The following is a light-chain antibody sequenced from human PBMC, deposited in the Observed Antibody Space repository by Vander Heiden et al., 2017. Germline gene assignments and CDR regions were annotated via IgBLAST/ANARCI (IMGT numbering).Light chain of an antibody. V-gene: IGLV1-51*01. Sequence: QSVFTQPPSVSAAPGQQVTISCSGSSSNIGNNYVSWYQQLPGTAPKLLIYDNNKRPSGIPDRFSGSKSGTSATLGITGLQTGDEADYYCGTWDSSLSAYVFGTGTKVTVL. CDR3: GTWDSSLSAYV. CDR1: SSNIGNNY. J-gene: IGLJ1*01. CDR2: DNN.